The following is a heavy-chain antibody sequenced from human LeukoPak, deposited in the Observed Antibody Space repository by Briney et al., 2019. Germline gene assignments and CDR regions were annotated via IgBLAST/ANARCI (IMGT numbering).Heavy chain of an antibody. CDR2: IIPIFGTA. CDR1: GGTFSSYA. CDR3: ARDLALAFDI. Sequence: ASLKFSCKASGGTFSSYAISWVRQAPGQGLEWMGRIIPIFGTANYAQKFQGRVTITTDESTSTAYMELSSLRSEDTAVYYCARDLALAFDIWGQGTMVTVSS. J-gene: IGHJ3*02. V-gene: IGHV1-69*05. D-gene: IGHD3-3*02.